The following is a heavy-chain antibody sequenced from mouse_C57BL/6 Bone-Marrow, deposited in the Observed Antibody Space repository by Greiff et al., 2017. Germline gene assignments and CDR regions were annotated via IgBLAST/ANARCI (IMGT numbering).Heavy chain of an antibody. CDR2: INPSTGGT. D-gene: IGHD6-1*01. Sequence: VQLQQSGAELVKPGASVKISCKASGYSFTGYYMNWVKQRPENSLEWIGEINPSTGGTTYNQKFKAKATLTVDKSSSTAYMQLKSLTSEDSAVYYCTRRSANDYWGQGTSVTVSS. J-gene: IGHJ4*01. CDR1: GYSFTGYY. V-gene: IGHV1-42*01. CDR3: TRRSANDY.